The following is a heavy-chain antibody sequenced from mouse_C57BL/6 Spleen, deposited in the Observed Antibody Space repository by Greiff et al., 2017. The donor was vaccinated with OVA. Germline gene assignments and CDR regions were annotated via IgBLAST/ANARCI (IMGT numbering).Heavy chain of an antibody. D-gene: IGHD1-3*01. Sequence: EVKVEESGGGLVQPGGSLKLSCAASGFTFSDYYMYWVRQTPEKRLEWVAYISNGGGSTYYPDTVKGRFTISRDNAKNTLYLQMSRLKSEDTAMYYCASLGGKGYFDVWGTGTTVTVSS. CDR2: ISNGGGST. CDR1: GFTFSDYY. V-gene: IGHV5-12*01. CDR3: ASLGGKGYFDV. J-gene: IGHJ1*03.